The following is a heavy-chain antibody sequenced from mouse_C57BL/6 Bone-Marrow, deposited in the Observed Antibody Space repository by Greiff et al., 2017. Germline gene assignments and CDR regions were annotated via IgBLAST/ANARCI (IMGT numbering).Heavy chain of an antibody. Sequence: VQLQQPGAELVKPGASVKLSCKASGYTFTSYWMQWVQQRPGQGLEWIGEIDPSDSYTNYNQQFTGKATLTVDTSSSTAYMQLSSLTSEDAAVYYCARDNYSNSYYFDYWGQGTTLTVSS. D-gene: IGHD2-5*01. CDR3: ARDNYSNSYYFDY. V-gene: IGHV1-50*01. CDR2: IDPSDSYT. CDR1: GYTFTSYW. J-gene: IGHJ2*01.